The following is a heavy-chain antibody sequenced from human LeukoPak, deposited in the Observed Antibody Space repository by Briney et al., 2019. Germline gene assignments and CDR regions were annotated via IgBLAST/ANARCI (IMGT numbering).Heavy chain of an antibody. Sequence: GGSLRLSCAASGFTFDDYAMHWVRQAPGKGLEWVSLISADGGSTHYADSVKGRFTISRDNSKNSLYLQMNSLRREDTALYYCAKAVRSGTYYNCFDPWGQGTLVTVSS. CDR2: ISADGGST. D-gene: IGHD1-26*01. CDR1: GFTFDDYA. V-gene: IGHV3-43*02. J-gene: IGHJ5*02. CDR3: AKAVRSGTYYNCFDP.